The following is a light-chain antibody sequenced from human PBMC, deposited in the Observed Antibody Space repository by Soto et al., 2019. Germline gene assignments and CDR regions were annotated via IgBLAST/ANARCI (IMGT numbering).Light chain of an antibody. CDR1: QGIRND. CDR3: LQDYIYPYT. V-gene: IGKV1-6*01. CDR2: GTS. J-gene: IGKJ2*01. Sequence: AIQMTQSPSSLSVSVGDRVTITCRASQGIRNDLGWYQQKPEKAPKRLIYGTSNLQSGVPSRFSGSGSGTDVTLTISSLQPEDFAIYYCLQDYIYPYTFGQGTKLEIK.